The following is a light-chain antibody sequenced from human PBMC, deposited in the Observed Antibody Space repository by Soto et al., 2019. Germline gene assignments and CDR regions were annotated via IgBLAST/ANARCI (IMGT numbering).Light chain of an antibody. CDR2: EVS. CDR3: SSYTSSRTYV. CDR1: ISDVGGYNY. J-gene: IGLJ1*01. V-gene: IGLV2-14*01. Sequence: QCLLTQPSSLSGSPGQSITISCTGTISDVGGYNYVSWYQQHPGKAPKLMIYEVSNQPSGVSNRFSGSKSGNTASLTISGLQAEDEADYYCSSYTSSRTYVFGTGTKVNV.